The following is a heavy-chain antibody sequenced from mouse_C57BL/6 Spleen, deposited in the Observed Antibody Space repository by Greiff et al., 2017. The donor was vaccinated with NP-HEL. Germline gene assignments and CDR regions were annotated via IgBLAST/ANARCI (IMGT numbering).Heavy chain of an antibody. J-gene: IGHJ2*01. CDR2: INPSSGYT. CDR3: ARGRTGTAYFDY. Sequence: VQVVESGAELARPGASVKMSCKASGYTFTSYTMHWVKQRPGQGLEWIGYINPSSGYTKYNQKFKDKATLTADKSSSTAYMQLSSLTSEDSAVYYCARGRTGTAYFDYWGQGTTLTVSS. V-gene: IGHV1-4*01. D-gene: IGHD4-1*01. CDR1: GYTFTSYT.